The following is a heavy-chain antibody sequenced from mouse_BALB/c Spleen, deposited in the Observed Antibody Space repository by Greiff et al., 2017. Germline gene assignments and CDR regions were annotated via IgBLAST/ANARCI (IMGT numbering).Heavy chain of an antibody. D-gene: IGHD1-1*02. J-gene: IGHJ3*01. CDR3: ARETYGGAWFAY. CDR1: GYSFTSYY. V-gene: IGHV1-28*01. Sequence: EVQLQQSGPELMKPGASVKISCKASGYSFTSYYMHWVKQSHGKSLEWIGYIDPFNGGTSYNQKFKGKATLTVDKSSSTAYMHLSSLTSEDSAVYYCARETYGGAWFAYWGQGTLVTVSA. CDR2: IDPFNGGT.